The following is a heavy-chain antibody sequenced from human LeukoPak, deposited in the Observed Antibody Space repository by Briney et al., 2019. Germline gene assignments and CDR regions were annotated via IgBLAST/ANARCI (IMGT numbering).Heavy chain of an antibody. D-gene: IGHD6-13*01. V-gene: IGHV4-59*01. J-gene: IGHJ3*02. CDR3: ARGDSSSWYLGAFDI. CDR2: IYYSGST. Sequence: SETLSLTCTVSGGSISNYYWSWIRQPPGKGLEWIGYIYYSGSTNYNPSLKSRVTISVDTSKNQFSLKLSSVTAADTAVYYCARGDSSSWYLGAFDIWGQGTMVTVSS. CDR1: GGSISNYY.